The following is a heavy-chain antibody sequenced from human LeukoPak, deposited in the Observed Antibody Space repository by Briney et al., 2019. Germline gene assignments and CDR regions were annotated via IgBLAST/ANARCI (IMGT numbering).Heavy chain of an antibody. CDR1: GFTFSSYA. D-gene: IGHD6-19*01. V-gene: IGHV3-23*01. CDR3: AKDNLMYSSGCFDY. J-gene: IGHJ4*02. CDR2: ISGSGGST. Sequence: SGGSLRLSCAASGFTFSSYAMSWVRQAPGKGLEWVSAISGSGGSTYYADSVKGRFTISRDNSKNTLYLQMNSLRAEDTAVYYCAKDNLMYSSGCFDYWGQGTLVTVSS.